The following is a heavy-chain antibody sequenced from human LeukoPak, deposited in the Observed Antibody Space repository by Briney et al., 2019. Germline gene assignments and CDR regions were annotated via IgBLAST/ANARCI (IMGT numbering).Heavy chain of an antibody. CDR1: GSTFSSYW. CDR3: ARENYHGLDV. J-gene: IGHJ6*02. CDR2: IKKDGTST. Sequence: PGGSLRLSCAGSGSTFSSYWIHWVRQAPGKGLVWLSRIKKDGTSTSYADSVQGRFTISRDNAKNTVYVQMSSLRAEDTAVYYCARENYHGLDVWGQGTTVTVSS. V-gene: IGHV3-74*01.